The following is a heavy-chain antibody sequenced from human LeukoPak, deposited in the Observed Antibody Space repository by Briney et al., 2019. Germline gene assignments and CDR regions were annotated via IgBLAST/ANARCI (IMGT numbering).Heavy chain of an antibody. J-gene: IGHJ6*02. CDR2: IYYSGST. D-gene: IGHD2-2*01. V-gene: IGHV4-39*01. CDR1: GGSISSSSYY. CDR3: ARLGYCSSTSCYGDYYYYGMDV. Sequence: PSETLSLTCTVSGGSISSSSYYWGWIRQPPGKGLEWIGSIYYSGSTYYNPSLKSRVTISVDTSKNQFSLKLSSVTAADTAVYYCARLGYCSSTSCYGDYYYYGMDVWGQGTTVTASS.